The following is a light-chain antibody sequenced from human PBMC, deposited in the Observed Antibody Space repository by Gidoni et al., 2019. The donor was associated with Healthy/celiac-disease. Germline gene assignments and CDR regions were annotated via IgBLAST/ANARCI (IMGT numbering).Light chain of an antibody. V-gene: IGLV1-44*01. J-gene: IGLJ2*01. CDR3: AAWDDSLNVV. CDR2: SNN. CDR1: SSNIGSNT. Sequence: QSVLTQPPSASGTPGQSVTISCSGSSSNIGSNTVNWYQQLPGTAPKLLIYSNNQRPSGVPDRFSGSTSCTSASLAISGLQSEDEADYYCAAWDDSLNVVFGGGTKLTVL.